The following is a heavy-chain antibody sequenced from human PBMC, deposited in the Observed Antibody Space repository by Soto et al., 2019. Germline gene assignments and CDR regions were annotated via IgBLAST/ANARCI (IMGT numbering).Heavy chain of an antibody. V-gene: IGHV4-61*03. CDR2: IYSSGTT. CDR1: GATVRRGDYF. Sequence: PSETLSLTCTVPGATVRRGDYFWTWIRQHPGKGLEWIGYIYSSGTTNYNPALNSRVTISLDTSRSYFSLKLTSVTAADTAIYYCAKERGVSDCSVTCWGLFHYGMDVWGQGTPVTVSS. CDR3: AKERGVSDCSVTCWGLFHYGMDV. D-gene: IGHD2-21*01. J-gene: IGHJ6*02.